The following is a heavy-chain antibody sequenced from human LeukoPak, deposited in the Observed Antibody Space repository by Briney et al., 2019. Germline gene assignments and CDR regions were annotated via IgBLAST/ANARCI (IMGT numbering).Heavy chain of an antibody. J-gene: IGHJ4*02. D-gene: IGHD3-9*01. CDR3: ARSYSLRYFYDY. CDR1: GGSIRSYY. CDR2: IYYSGST. V-gene: IGHV4-59*01. Sequence: PSETLSLTCTVSGGSIRSYYWSWIRQPPGKGLEWIGYIYYSGSTNYNPSLKSRVTISVDASKNQFSLKLSSVTAADTAVYYCARSYSLRYFYDYWGQGTLVTVSS.